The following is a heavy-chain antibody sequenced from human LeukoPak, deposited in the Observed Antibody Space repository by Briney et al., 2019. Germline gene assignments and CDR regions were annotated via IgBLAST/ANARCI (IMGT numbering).Heavy chain of an antibody. CDR2: IYYSGST. D-gene: IGHD4-17*01. Sequence: SETLSLTCTVSGGSISSYYWSWIRQPPGKGLEWIGYIYYSGSTNYNPPLKSRVTISVDTSKNQFSLKLSSVTAADTAVYYCARVPTVTQGAYYFDYWGQGTLVTVSS. V-gene: IGHV4-59*01. CDR3: ARVPTVTQGAYYFDY. J-gene: IGHJ4*02. CDR1: GGSISSYY.